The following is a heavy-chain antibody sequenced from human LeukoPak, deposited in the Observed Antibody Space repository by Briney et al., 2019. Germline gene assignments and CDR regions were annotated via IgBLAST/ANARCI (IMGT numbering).Heavy chain of an antibody. CDR1: GFTFSSYG. Sequence: GGSLRLSCGASGFTFSSYGMHWVRQAPGKGLEWVAFIRYDGSNKYYADSVKGRFTISRDNSKNTVYLQMNSLRAEDTAVYYCARDLSLIALTDWGQGTLVTVSS. CDR2: IRYDGSNK. CDR3: ARDLSLIALTD. J-gene: IGHJ4*02. V-gene: IGHV3-30*02. D-gene: IGHD3-22*01.